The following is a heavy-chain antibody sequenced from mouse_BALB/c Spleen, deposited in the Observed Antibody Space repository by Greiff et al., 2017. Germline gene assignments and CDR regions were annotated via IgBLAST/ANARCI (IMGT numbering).Heavy chain of an antibody. V-gene: IGHV5-6-5*01. Sequence: DVHLVESGGGLVKPGGSLKLSCAASGFTFSSYAMSWVRQTPEKRLEWVASISSGGSTYYPDSVKGRFTISRDNARNILYLQMSSLRSEDTAMYYCARGVYDGAMDYWGQGTSVTVSS. D-gene: IGHD2-14*01. J-gene: IGHJ4*01. CDR2: ISSGGST. CDR3: ARGVYDGAMDY. CDR1: GFTFSSYA.